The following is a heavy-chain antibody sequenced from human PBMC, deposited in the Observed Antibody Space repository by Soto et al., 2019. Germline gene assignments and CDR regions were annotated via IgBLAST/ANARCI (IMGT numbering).Heavy chain of an antibody. CDR2: ISAPNGNT. CDR1: GYTFTSYG. D-gene: IGHD1-1*01. V-gene: IGHV1-18*01. J-gene: IGHJ4*02. CDR3: ARGRYGDY. Sequence: QVHLVQSGAEVKKPGASVKVSCKASGYTFTSYGITWVRQAPGQELEWMGWISAPNGNTDYAQKLQGRVIVTRDTSTSAAHMEMRRLISDDTAVYYCARGRYGDYWGQGAVVTVSS.